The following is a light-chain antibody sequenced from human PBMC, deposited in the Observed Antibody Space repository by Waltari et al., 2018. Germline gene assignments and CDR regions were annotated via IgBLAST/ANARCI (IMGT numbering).Light chain of an antibody. CDR2: DAS. CDR3: QQYNDLYS. CDR1: QSISSW. J-gene: IGKJ2*01. V-gene: IGKV1-5*01. Sequence: DIQMTQSPSTLSASVGDRVTITSRASQSISSWLAWYQQKPGKVPKLLIDDASSLESGVPSRFSGSGSGTEFTLTISSLQPDDFATYYCQQYNDLYSFGRGTKLEI.